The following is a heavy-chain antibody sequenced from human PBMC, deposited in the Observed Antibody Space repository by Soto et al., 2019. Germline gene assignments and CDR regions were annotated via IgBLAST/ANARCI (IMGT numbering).Heavy chain of an antibody. Sequence: GAVKVSYKASGYTFTRAVITWVLQAPGRGLDWMGVIIAYNGKTNYAQKLQGRVTMTTDTSTSTAYMVLRSLRSDDTAVYYCARATEYYDILTGYYIPQVDYCGQGALVTGSS. CDR1: GYTFTRAV. D-gene: IGHD3-9*01. J-gene: IGHJ4*02. CDR2: IIAYNGKT. V-gene: IGHV1-18*04. CDR3: ARATEYYDILTGYYIPQVDY.